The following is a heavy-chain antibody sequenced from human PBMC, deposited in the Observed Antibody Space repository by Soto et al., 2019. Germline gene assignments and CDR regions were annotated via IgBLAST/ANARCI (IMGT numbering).Heavy chain of an antibody. V-gene: IGHV1-69*06. CDR3: AKEKNIAVMTVLGLDY. D-gene: IGHD2-8*01. Sequence: QVQLVQSGAEVKQPGSSVKVSCKASGAPFSSDAISWVRQAPGQGLEWMGGIIPNFGSANYAREFQGRVTITADTSANTAYMELSSLTSEDTAGYYCAKEKNIAVMTVLGLDYWGQGTLVTVSS. J-gene: IGHJ4*02. CDR1: GAPFSSDA. CDR2: IIPNFGSA.